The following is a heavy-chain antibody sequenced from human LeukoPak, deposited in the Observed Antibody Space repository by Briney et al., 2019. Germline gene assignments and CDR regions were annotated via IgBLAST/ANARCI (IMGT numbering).Heavy chain of an antibody. CDR2: INHSGST. V-gene: IGHV4-34*01. Sequence: SETLSLTCAVYGGSFSGYYWSWIRQPPGKGLEWIGEINHSGSTNYNPSLKSRVTISVDTSKNQFSLKLSSVTAADTAVYYCARDRSADWGFDYWGQGTLVTVSS. D-gene: IGHD3/OR15-3a*01. J-gene: IGHJ4*02. CDR1: GGSFSGYY. CDR3: ARDRSADWGFDY.